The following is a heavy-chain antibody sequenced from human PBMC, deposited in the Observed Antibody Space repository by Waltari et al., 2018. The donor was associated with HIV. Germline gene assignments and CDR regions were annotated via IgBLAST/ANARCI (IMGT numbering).Heavy chain of an antibody. CDR1: GFTFCYFA. V-gene: IGHV3-33*01. D-gene: IGHD6-6*01. Sequence: QVQLVESGGGVVQPGTSLTLSCAVSGFTFCYFAIHWVRQSPGKGLEWFAVFWSDGVEISYADSVKGRFTISKDSSQKTLYLHLTSLRAEDTALYYCARGYSSSRWIPLYHWGRGTLVTVSS. J-gene: IGHJ4*02. CDR2: FWSDGVEI. CDR3: ARGYSSSRWIPLYH.